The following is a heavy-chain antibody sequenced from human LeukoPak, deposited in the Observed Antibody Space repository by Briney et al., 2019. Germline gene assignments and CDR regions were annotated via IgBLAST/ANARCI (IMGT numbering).Heavy chain of an antibody. CDR2: IYHSGST. CDR1: GYSINSGYF. V-gene: IGHV4-38-2*02. D-gene: IGHD6-19*01. Sequence: KPSETLSLTCTVSGYSINSGYFWGWIRQPPGKGLEWFGSIYHSGSTYYNPSLKSRVTISVDTSKNQFSLKLTFVTAADTAVYYCARGYSSGWYLYYFDYWGQGTLVTVSS. J-gene: IGHJ4*02. CDR3: ARGYSSGWYLYYFDY.